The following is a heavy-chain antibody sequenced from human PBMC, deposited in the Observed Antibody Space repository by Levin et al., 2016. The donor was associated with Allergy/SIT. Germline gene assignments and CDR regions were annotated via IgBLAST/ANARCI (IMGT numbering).Heavy chain of an antibody. CDR2: ISYDGSNK. Sequence: GESLKISCAASGFTFSSYGMHWVRQAPGKGLEWVAVISYDGSNKYYADSVKGRFTISRDNSKNTLYLQMNSLRAEDTAVYYCAKDYTHDGIAAAAPDYYYGMDVWGQGTTVTVSS. CDR1: GFTFSSYG. D-gene: IGHD6-13*01. CDR3: AKDYTHDGIAAAAPDYYYGMDV. V-gene: IGHV3-30*18. J-gene: IGHJ6*02.